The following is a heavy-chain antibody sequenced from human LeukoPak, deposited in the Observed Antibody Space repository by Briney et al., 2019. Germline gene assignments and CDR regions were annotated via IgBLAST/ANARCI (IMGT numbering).Heavy chain of an antibody. V-gene: IGHV4-59*01. CDR1: GGSISSYY. D-gene: IGHD2/OR15-2a*01. CDR3: ARVAFSWFDP. Sequence: SETLSLTCTVSGGSISSYYWSWIRRPPGKGLEWIGYIYYSGSTNYNPSLKSRVTISVDTSKNQFSLKLSSVTAADTAVYYCARVAFSWFDPWGQGTLVTVSS. J-gene: IGHJ5*02. CDR2: IYYSGST.